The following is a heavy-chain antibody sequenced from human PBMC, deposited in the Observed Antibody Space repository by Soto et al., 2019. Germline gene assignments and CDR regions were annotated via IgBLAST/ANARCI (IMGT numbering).Heavy chain of an antibody. J-gene: IGHJ6*02. CDR3: ARGPAAAGTNYYGMDV. V-gene: IGHV1-2*02. CDR1: GYTFTGYY. CDR2: INPNSGGT. Sequence: SSVKVAFKASGYTFTGYYMHWVRRAPGQWLEWMGWINPNSGGTKYAQKFQGRVTRTMDTSIRTAYMELSRLGSADTAVYYCARGPAAAGTNYYGMDVWDQGTMDTLSS. D-gene: IGHD6-13*01.